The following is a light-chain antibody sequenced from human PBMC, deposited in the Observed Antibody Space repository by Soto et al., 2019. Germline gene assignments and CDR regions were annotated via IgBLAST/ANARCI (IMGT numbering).Light chain of an antibody. CDR3: CSYAGSSTLV. J-gene: IGLJ2*01. CDR2: EVS. Sequence: QSVLTQPASVSGSPGQSITISCTGTSSDVGRYNLVSWYQQHPGKAPKLMIYEVSKRPSGVSNRFSGSKSGYTASLTIPGLQAEDEADYYCCSYAGSSTLVFGGGTKVSVL. CDR1: SSDVGRYNL. V-gene: IGLV2-23*02.